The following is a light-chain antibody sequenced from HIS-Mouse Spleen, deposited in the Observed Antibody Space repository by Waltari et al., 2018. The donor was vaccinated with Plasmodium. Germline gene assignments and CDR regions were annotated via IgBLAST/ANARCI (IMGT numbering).Light chain of an antibody. Sequence: SYELTQPPSVSVSPGQTARITCSGDALPKTYAYWYQQKSGQDPVLVIYEDSKRPSGYPWRFSGSRSGTRGTLTISGAQVEDEADYYCYSTDSSGNHRVVGGGTKLTVL. V-gene: IGLV3-10*01. CDR3: YSTDSSGNHRV. CDR2: EDS. CDR1: ALPKTY. J-gene: IGLJ3*02.